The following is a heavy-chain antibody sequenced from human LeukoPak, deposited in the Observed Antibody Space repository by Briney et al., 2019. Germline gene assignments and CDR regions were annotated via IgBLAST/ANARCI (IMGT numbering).Heavy chain of an antibody. CDR3: ARSHNGHGGYLGAFDI. V-gene: IGHV4-31*03. D-gene: IGHD5-12*01. CDR1: GGSISSGGFY. Sequence: PSGTLSLTCTVSGGSISSGGFYWSWIRQHPEKGLEWIGHIYYSGFTYYNPSLKSRVTISVDTSKDQFSLRLTSVTAADTAIFFCARSHNGHGGYLGAFDIWGQGTVVTVSS. CDR2: IYYSGFT. J-gene: IGHJ3*02.